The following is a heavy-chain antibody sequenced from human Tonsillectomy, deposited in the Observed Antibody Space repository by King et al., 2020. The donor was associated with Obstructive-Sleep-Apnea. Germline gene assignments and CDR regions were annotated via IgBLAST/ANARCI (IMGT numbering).Heavy chain of an antibody. V-gene: IGHV3-23*04. J-gene: IGHJ4*02. CDR1: VFTFSSYA. Sequence: VQLVESGGGLVQPGGSLRLSCAASVFTFSSYAMSWVRQAPGKVREWVSAISGSGGRRYYADSVKGRFTISRDNSKNTLYLQMNSLRAEDTAVYYCAKGAYDYSNYGYDYWGQGTLVTVSS. CDR3: AKGAYDYSNYGYDY. CDR2: ISGSGGRR. D-gene: IGHD4-11*01.